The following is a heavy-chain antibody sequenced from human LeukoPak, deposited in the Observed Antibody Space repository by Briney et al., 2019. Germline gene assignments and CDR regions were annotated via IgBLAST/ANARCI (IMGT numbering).Heavy chain of an antibody. V-gene: IGHV4-59*08. D-gene: IGHD3-10*01. Sequence: SETLSLTCTVSGGSVSSDSWNWIRQSPGKGLEWIGYIYNTGNSNHNPSLKNRLTISFDKSKSQLSLVLTSVTAADTAIYYCARLGKMNLVQGVFWYFDLWGRGPLVTVSS. CDR3: ARLGKMNLVQGVFWYFDL. CDR2: IYNTGNS. CDR1: GGSVSSDS. J-gene: IGHJ2*01.